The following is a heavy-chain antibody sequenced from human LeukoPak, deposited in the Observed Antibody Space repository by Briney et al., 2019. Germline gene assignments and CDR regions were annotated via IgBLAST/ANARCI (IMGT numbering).Heavy chain of an antibody. CDR1: GFTFTSSA. D-gene: IGHD3-22*01. CDR3: AAEAAYYCDSRDAFDV. CDR2: IVVGSGNT. V-gene: IGHV1-58*01. J-gene: IGHJ3*01. Sequence: SVKVSCKASGFTFTSSAVQWVRQARGQRLEWIGWIVVGSGNTNYAQKFQERVTITRDMSTSLVYMELSSLRSEDTAVYYCAAEAAYYCDSRDAFDVWGQGTMVTVSS.